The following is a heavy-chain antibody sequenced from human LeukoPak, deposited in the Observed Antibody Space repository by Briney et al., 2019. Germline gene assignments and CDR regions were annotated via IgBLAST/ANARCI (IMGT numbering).Heavy chain of an antibody. V-gene: IGHV3-7*01. J-gene: IGHJ4*02. D-gene: IGHD3-10*01. CDR2: IKQDGSEK. CDR3: AREGFMDYFDY. CDR1: GFTFSSYW. Sequence: GGALRPSCAASGFTFSSYWMSWVRQAPGKGLEWVANIKQDGSEKYYVDSVKGRFTISRDNAKNSLYLQMDSLRAEDTAVYYCAREGFMDYFDYWGQGTLVTVSS.